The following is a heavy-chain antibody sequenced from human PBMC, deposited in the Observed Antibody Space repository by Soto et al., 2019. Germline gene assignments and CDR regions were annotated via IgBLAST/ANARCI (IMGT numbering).Heavy chain of an antibody. J-gene: IGHJ4*02. D-gene: IGHD3-22*01. CDR1: GFTFSTYG. CDR2: IWYDGSSK. CDR3: ARDLGLTYDSSGFYLGVFDY. V-gene: IGHV3-33*01. Sequence: QVQLVESGGGVVEPGRSLRLSCAASGFTFSTYGMHWVRQAPGKGLEWVAVIWYDGSSKYYPDSVKGRFTISRDNSKNTLYLQMNSLRAEDTAVYYCARDLGLTYDSSGFYLGVFDYWGQGTLVTVSS.